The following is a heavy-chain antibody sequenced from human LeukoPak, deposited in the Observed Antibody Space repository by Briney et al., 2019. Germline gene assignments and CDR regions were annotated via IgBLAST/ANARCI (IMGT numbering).Heavy chain of an antibody. Sequence: GGSLRLSCAVSGFSLSNYYMNWVRQAPGKGLEWVSLIRDSGETFYADSVKGRFTISRDDSKNTVYLQMNSLRVEDTAVYVCARDRAAQEWVEFDPWGQGTLVTVSS. J-gene: IGHJ5*02. CDR2: IRDSGET. CDR1: GFSLSNYY. CDR3: ARDRAAQEWVEFDP. V-gene: IGHV3-66*03. D-gene: IGHD2-8*01.